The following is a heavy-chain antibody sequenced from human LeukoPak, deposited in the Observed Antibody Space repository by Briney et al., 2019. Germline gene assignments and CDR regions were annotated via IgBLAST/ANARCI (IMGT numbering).Heavy chain of an antibody. V-gene: IGHV3-48*03. Sequence: GGSLRLSCAASGFTFSSYEMNWVRQAPGKGLEWVSHISSSGSTIYYADSVKGRFTISRDNAKNSLYLQMNSLRAEDTAVYYCASPRAADDYWGQGTLVTVSS. CDR2: ISSSGSTI. D-gene: IGHD3-10*01. CDR1: GFTFSSYE. J-gene: IGHJ4*02. CDR3: ASPRAADDY.